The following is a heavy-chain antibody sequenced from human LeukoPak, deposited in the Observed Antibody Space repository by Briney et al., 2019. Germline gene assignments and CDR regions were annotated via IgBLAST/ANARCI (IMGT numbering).Heavy chain of an antibody. D-gene: IGHD3-10*01. J-gene: IGHJ6*02. CDR3: ARDVLLWFGELSGYYGMDV. CDR1: GFTFSSYS. Sequence: GGSLRLSCAASGFTFSSYSMNWVRQAPGKGLEWVSSISSSSSYIYYADSVKGRFTISRDNAKNSLYLQMNSLRAEDTAVYYCARDVLLWFGELSGYYGMDVWGQGTTVTVSS. V-gene: IGHV3-21*01. CDR2: ISSSSSYI.